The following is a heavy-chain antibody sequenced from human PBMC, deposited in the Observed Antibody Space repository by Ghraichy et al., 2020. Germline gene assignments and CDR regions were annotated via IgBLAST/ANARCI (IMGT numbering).Heavy chain of an antibody. CDR2: TSSDGNNK. CDR1: GFIFNNHA. D-gene: IGHD6-19*01. J-gene: IGHJ3*02. V-gene: IGHV3-30*18. Sequence: LSLTCAASGFIFNNHAMHWVRQGPGTGLEWVAVTSSDGNNKFYSDSVKGRFTISRDNSKNTLYLQMSSLRAEDTAVYYCAKDHRSGSLGFDAFDIWGQGKMVTVSS. CDR3: AKDHRSGSLGFDAFDI.